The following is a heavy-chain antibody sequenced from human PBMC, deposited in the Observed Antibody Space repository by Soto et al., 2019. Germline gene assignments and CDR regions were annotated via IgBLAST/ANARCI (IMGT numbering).Heavy chain of an antibody. Sequence: QVQLQESGPGLVKPSQTLSLTCTVSGGSISSGGYYWSWIRQHPGKGLEWIGYIYYSGSTYYNPSHKSRGTTTVDTSKNRFPLKLSSVTAADTAVYYCARDLVIAAAGQRFDPWGQGTLVTVSS. CDR3: ARDLVIAAAGQRFDP. J-gene: IGHJ5*02. D-gene: IGHD6-13*01. CDR2: IYYSGST. V-gene: IGHV4-31*03. CDR1: GGSISSGGYY.